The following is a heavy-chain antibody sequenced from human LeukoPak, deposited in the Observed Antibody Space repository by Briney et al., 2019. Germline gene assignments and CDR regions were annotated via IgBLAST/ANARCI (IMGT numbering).Heavy chain of an antibody. CDR3: AKGPDNYGIKAYADF. CDR2: ITGSGGTT. CDR1: GFTFSNYA. V-gene: IGHV3-23*01. Sequence: SGGSLRLSCAASGFTFSNYAMSWVRQAPGKGLEWVSAITGSGGTTYYADSAKGRFTISRDNSKNTVYLQMNSLRAEDTAVYYCAKGPDNYGIKAYADFWGQGTLVTVSS. D-gene: IGHD5-18*01. J-gene: IGHJ4*02.